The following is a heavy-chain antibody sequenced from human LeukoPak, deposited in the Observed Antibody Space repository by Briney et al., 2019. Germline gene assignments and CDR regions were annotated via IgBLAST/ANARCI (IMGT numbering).Heavy chain of an antibody. CDR2: IVVGSGNT. CDR1: GFTFTSSA. CDR3: AKDVSGSWYYAFDI. V-gene: IGHV1-58*02. Sequence: SVKVSCKASGFTFTSSAMQWVRQARGQRLEWIGWIVVGSGNTNYAQKFQERVTITRDMSTSTAYMELSSLRAEDTAVYYCAKDVSGSWYYAFDIWGQGTMVTVSS. D-gene: IGHD6-13*01. J-gene: IGHJ3*02.